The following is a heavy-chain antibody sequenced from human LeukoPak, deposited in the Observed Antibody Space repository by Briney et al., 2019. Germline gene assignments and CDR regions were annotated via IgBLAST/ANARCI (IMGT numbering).Heavy chain of an antibody. J-gene: IGHJ4*02. D-gene: IGHD2-2*01. CDR2: MHHSGTT. V-gene: IGHV4-38-2*02. CDR1: GYSISNGYF. Sequence: SETLSLTCTVSGYSISNGYFWGWIRQPPGNGLEWIGSMHHSGTTYYNPSLKSRVSMSVDTSKNQFSLRLTSVTAADTAVYYCARDGEDSSWDYWGQGALVTVSS. CDR3: ARDGEDSSWDY.